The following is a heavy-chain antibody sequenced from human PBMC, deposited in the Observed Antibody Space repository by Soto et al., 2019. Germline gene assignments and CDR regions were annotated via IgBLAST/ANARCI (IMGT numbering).Heavy chain of an antibody. CDR2: INSDGSST. J-gene: IGHJ5*02. Sequence: PGGSLRLSCAASVFTFSSYWMHWVRQAPGKGLVWVSRINSDGSSTSYADSVKGRFTISRDNAKNTLYLQMNSLRAEDTAVYYCARDHVVSRNWFDPWGQGTLVTVSS. CDR1: VFTFSSYW. D-gene: IGHD2-21*01. CDR3: ARDHVVSRNWFDP. V-gene: IGHV3-74*01.